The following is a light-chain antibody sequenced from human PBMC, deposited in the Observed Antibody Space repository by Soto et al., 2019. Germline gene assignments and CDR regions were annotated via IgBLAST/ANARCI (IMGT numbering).Light chain of an antibody. Sequence: DIEMTQSPSSLSASVGDRVTITCRASQSISSWLAWYQQKPGKAPKLLIYDASSLESGVPSRLRGSGYGTELTITISSMKTDDFATYYCQQYNSYAYTFGQGTRLEI. CDR1: QSISSW. V-gene: IGKV1-5*01. J-gene: IGKJ5*01. CDR2: DAS. CDR3: QQYNSYAYT.